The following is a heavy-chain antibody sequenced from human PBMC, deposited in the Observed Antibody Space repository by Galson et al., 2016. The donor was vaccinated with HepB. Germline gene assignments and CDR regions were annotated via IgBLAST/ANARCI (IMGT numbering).Heavy chain of an antibody. J-gene: IGHJ4*02. V-gene: IGHV3-48*03. CDR2: ISSSGNAK. D-gene: IGHD5-24*01. CDR3: ARGRRYLDY. Sequence: SLRLSCAASGFTFTTYEINWVRQAPGKGLEWVSYISSSGNAKYYADSVKGRFTISRDNAQNSLYLQMNSLRAEDTAIYYCARGRRYLDYWGQGTLVTVSS. CDR1: GFTFTTYE.